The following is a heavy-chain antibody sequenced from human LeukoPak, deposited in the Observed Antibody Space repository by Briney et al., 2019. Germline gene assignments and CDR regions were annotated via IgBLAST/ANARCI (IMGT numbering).Heavy chain of an antibody. V-gene: IGHV1-18*01. D-gene: IGHD3-3*01. J-gene: IGHJ5*02. CDR2: ISAYNGNT. Sequence: ASVKVSCKASGYTFTNYGISWVRQAPGQGLEWMGWISAYNGNTNYAQKLQGRVTMTTDTSTSTAYMELRSLRSDDTAVYYCAVAILEWLRFDPWGQGTLVTVSS. CDR1: GYTFTNYG. CDR3: AVAILEWLRFDP.